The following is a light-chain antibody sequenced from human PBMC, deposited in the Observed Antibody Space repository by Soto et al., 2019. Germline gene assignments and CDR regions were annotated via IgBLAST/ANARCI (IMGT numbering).Light chain of an antibody. CDR3: QQYNNWPFT. Sequence: EIVLTQSPGTLSLSPGERATLSCRASQSVDSRYLAWYQQKPGQAPRLVIYGASTRATGIPARFSGSGSGTEFTLTISSLQSEDFAVYYCQQYNNWPFTFGQGTRLEI. CDR2: GAS. J-gene: IGKJ5*01. CDR1: QSVDSRY. V-gene: IGKV3-15*01.